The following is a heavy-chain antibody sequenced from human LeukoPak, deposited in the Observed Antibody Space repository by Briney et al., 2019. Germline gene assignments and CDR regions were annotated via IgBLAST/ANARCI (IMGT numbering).Heavy chain of an antibody. CDR2: IIPIFGTA. CDR1: GGTFSSYA. CDR3: ATGGESSGYILGWFDP. Sequence: ASVKVSCKASGGTFSSYAISWVRQAPGQGLEWMGGIIPIFGTANYAQKFQGRVTITADKSTSTAYMELSSLRSEDTAVYYCATGGESSGYILGWFDPWGQGTLVTVSS. V-gene: IGHV1-69*06. J-gene: IGHJ5*02. D-gene: IGHD3-22*01.